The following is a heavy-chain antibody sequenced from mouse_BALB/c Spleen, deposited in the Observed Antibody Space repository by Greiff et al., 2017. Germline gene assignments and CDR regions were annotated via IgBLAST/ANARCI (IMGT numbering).Heavy chain of an antibody. V-gene: IGHV14-4*02. D-gene: IGHD2-3*01. CDR3: SRWLPFAY. CDR1: GFNIKDYY. CDR2: IDPENGDT. J-gene: IGHJ3*01. Sequence: EVKLQESGAELVRSGASVKLSCTASGFNIKDYYMHWVKQRPEQGLEWIGWIDPENGDTEYAPKFQGKATMTADTSSNTAYLQLSSLTSEDTAVYYCSRWLPFAYWGQGTLVTVSA.